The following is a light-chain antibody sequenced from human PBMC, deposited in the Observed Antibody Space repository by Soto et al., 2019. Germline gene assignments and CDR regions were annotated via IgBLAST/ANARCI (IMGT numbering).Light chain of an antibody. J-gene: IGKJ1*01. CDR1: QSVSVY. V-gene: IGKV3-15*01. CDR3: LQHYSWPWT. Sequence: EIVMTQSPGTVSVFPCETVALSLRASQSVSVYLDWFHQKPGQAPRLVLLRIFTRAIGVPARFSGSGSETEFTLTISGLQSEDSGVYYCLQHYSWPWTFGQGTKVDIK. CDR2: RIF.